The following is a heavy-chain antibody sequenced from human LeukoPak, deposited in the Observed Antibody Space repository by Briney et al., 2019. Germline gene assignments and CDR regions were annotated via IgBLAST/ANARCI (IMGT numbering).Heavy chain of an antibody. V-gene: IGHV3-66*01. CDR1: GFTVSSNY. CDR2: IYSGGDT. CDR3: ARARDRGRESPCFDS. D-gene: IGHD1-14*01. J-gene: IGHJ4*02. Sequence: PGGSLRLSCAASGFTVSSNYMSWVRQAPGKGLEWVSVIYSGGDTYYADSVKGRFTISRDNSKNTLYLQMNSLRAEDTAVYYCARARDRGRESPCFDSWGQGTLVPVSS.